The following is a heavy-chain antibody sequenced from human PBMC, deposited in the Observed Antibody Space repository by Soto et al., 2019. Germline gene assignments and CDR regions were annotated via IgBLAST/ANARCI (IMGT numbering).Heavy chain of an antibody. J-gene: IGHJ4*02. CDR2: IYYSGST. D-gene: IGHD6-19*01. V-gene: IGHV4-31*03. CDR3: AREVFIAVAGTVQYFDY. CDR1: GGSISSGGYY. Sequence: QVQLQESGPGLVKPSQTLSLTCTVSGGSISSGGYYWSWIRQHPGKGLEWIGYIYYSGSTYYNPSLKSRVTISVDTSKNQFSLKLSSVTDADTAVYYCAREVFIAVAGTVQYFDYWGQGTLVTVSS.